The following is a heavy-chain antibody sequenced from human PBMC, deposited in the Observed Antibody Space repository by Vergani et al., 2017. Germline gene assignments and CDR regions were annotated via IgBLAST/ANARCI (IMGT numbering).Heavy chain of an antibody. CDR3: AKDRIDIVATILDY. J-gene: IGHJ4*02. Sequence: QVQLQESGPGLVKPAETLSLTCIRSGGSISSYYWSWLRQTQGKGLEWIGYIYHSGSTYYNPSITSRVTISVDRSKIQFSLKLSSVTAADTAVYYCAKDRIDIVATILDYWGQGTLVTVSS. D-gene: IGHD5-12*01. CDR1: GGSISSYY. V-gene: IGHV4-59*12. CDR2: IYHSGST.